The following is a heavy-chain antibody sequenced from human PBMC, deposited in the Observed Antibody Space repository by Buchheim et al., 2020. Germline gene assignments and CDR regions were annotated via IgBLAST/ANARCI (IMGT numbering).Heavy chain of an antibody. CDR1: GFTFSNYD. V-gene: IGHV3-23*01. D-gene: IGHD6-19*01. Sequence: EVQLLESGGGLVQPGGSLRLSCAASGFTFSNYDMSWVRQAPRKGLEWVSAITAGGDSTYYADSVKGRFTTSRDNSKNTLYLQMNSLRAEDTAVYYCAKDSWMAVAGNLRHDYWGQGTL. J-gene: IGHJ4*02. CDR2: ITAGGDST. CDR3: AKDSWMAVAGNLRHDY.